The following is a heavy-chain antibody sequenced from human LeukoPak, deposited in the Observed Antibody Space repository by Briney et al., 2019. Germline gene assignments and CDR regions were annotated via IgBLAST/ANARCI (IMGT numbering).Heavy chain of an antibody. CDR1: GGSISSYY. CDR2: IYYSGST. D-gene: IGHD3-3*01. V-gene: IGHV4-59*01. J-gene: IGHJ6*03. CDR3: ARDIRFLDRDYMDV. Sequence: SETLSLTCTVSGGSISSYYWSWIRQPPGKGLEWIGYIYYSGSTNYNPSLKSRVTISVDTSKNQFSLKLSSVTAADTAVYYCARDIRFLDRDYMDVWGKGTTVTVSS.